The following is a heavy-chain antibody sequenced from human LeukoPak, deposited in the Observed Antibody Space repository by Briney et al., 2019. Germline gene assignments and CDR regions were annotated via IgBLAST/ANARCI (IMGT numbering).Heavy chain of an antibody. Sequence: QPGGSLRLSCAASGFTFSSYEMNWVRQAPGKGLEWVSYISSSGSTIYYADSVKGRFTISRDNAKNSLYLQMNSLRAEDTAVYYCARENPTGRSDYWGQGTLVTVSS. CDR3: ARENPTGRSDY. D-gene: IGHD1-1*01. CDR1: GFTFSSYE. CDR2: ISSSGSTI. V-gene: IGHV3-48*03. J-gene: IGHJ4*02.